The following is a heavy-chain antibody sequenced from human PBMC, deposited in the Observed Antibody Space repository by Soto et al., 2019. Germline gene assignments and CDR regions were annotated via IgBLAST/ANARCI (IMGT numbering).Heavy chain of an antibody. Sequence: PXXSLKISCKGSGYSFSSYWIGWVRQMPGKGLEWMGIIXHGDYXTGYRKYFQGXXTISADKXXXTVYLQWTGLKASDSAMYYCARRLYFDTYFDPWGQGTLVTVSS. V-gene: IGHV5-51*01. CDR3: ARRLYFDTYFDP. D-gene: IGHD3-9*01. CDR2: IXHGDYXT. J-gene: IGHJ5*02. CDR1: GYSFSSYW.